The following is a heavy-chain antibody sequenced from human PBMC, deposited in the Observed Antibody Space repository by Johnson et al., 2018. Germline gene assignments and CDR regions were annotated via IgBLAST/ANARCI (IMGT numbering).Heavy chain of an antibody. CDR2: IKSKTDGGTT. J-gene: IGHJ3*02. D-gene: IGHD3-22*01. CDR1: GFTFSSYG. CDR3: TTLKVKRAVDI. Sequence: EVQLVESGGGVVQPGRSLRLSCAASGFTFSSYGMHWVRQAPGKGLEWVGRIKSKTDGGTTDYAAPVKGRFTISRDDSKNTLYLQMNSLKTEDTAVYYCTTLKVKRAVDILGQGTMVTVSS. V-gene: IGHV3-15*07.